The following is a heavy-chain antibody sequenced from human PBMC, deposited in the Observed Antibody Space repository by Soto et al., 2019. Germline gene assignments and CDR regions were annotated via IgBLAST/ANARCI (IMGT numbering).Heavy chain of an antibody. Sequence: SETLSLTCTVSGGSISSGDYYWSWIRQPPGKGLEWIGYIYYSGSTYYNPSLKSRVTISVDTSKNQFSLKLSSVTAADTAVYYCARVPSRSSGGAYYGMDVWGQGTTVTVSS. CDR2: IYYSGST. CDR1: GGSISSGDYY. D-gene: IGHD6-6*01. CDR3: ARVPSRSSGGAYYGMDV. J-gene: IGHJ6*02. V-gene: IGHV4-30-4*01.